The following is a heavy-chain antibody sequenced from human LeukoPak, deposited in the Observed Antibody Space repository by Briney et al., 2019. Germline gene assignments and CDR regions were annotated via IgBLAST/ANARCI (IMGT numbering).Heavy chain of an antibody. D-gene: IGHD3-22*01. CDR2: INAGNGNT. V-gene: IGHV1-3*01. CDR3: AREGQEWLLLNY. J-gene: IGHJ4*02. CDR1: GYTFTSYA. Sequence: GASVKVSRKASGYTFTSYAMHWVRQAPGQRLEWMGWINAGNGNTKYSQKFQGRVTITRDTSASTAYMELSSLRSEDTAVYYCAREGQEWLLLNYWGQGTLVTVSS.